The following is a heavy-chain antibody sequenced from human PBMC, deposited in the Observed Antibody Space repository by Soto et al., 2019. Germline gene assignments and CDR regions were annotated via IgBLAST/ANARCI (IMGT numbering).Heavy chain of an antibody. CDR1: GLTFNIYA. J-gene: IGHJ4*02. CDR2: ISGSGGRT. D-gene: IGHD5-18*01. V-gene: IGHV3-23*01. Sequence: GGSLRLSCAASGLTFNIYAMIWVRQAPGKGLEWVSAISGSGGRTHYADSVKGRFTISRDNSKNTLYLQMNSLRAEDTAVYYCAKDAGYSYGQIFDYWGQGTRVTVSS. CDR3: AKDAGYSYGQIFDY.